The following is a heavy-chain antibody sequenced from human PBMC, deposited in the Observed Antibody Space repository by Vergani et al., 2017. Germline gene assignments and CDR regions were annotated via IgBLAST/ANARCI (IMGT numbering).Heavy chain of an antibody. Sequence: QVQLQQWGGGLLKPSETLSLTCVVNGGSFTSYNWTWIRQSPGEGLEWVGDIDHTGRPDYNPSLKSRLTMSVDKSRNQFSLTLNYVTATDTAIYFCARVNTETNGHLYYYYDMDVWGQGTAVTVS. CDR2: IDHTGRP. D-gene: IGHD4-11*01. CDR3: ARVNTETNGHLYYYYDMDV. J-gene: IGHJ6*02. V-gene: IGHV4-34*01. CDR1: GGSFTSYN.